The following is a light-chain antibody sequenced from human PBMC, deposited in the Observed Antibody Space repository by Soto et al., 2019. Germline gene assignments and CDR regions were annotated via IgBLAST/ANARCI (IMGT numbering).Light chain of an antibody. V-gene: IGKV3-20*01. CDR3: QQHGSSSWT. Sequence: EIVLTQSPGTLSLSPGERATLSCRASQSVSSNYLAWYQQKPGQAPRLLIYGASSRATGIPDGFSGSGSGTDFSLTISRLEPEDFAVYYCQQHGSSSWTFGQGTKVEIK. J-gene: IGKJ1*01. CDR1: QSVSSNY. CDR2: GAS.